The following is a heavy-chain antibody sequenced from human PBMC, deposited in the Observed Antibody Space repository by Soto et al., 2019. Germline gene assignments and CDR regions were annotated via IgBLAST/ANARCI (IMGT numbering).Heavy chain of an antibody. V-gene: IGHV1-69*15. CDR3: AKDGGEDGYLGNWFDP. J-gene: IGHJ5*02. CDR1: GGTFRNSA. CDR2: IIPIFGSA. Sequence: ASVKVSCKASGGTFRNSAITWVRQAPVQRLEWLGRIIPIFGSANYAQKFQGRVTITADESTTTAYMELSSLRSDDTAVYYCAKDGGEDGYLGNWFDPWGQGTLVTVSS. D-gene: IGHD5-12*01.